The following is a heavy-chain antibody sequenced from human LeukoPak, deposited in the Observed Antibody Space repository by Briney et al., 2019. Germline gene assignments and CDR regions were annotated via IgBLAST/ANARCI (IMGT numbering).Heavy chain of an antibody. Sequence: GESLKISCRGSGYSFPTYWIGWVRQMPGKGLEWMGIIYPGDSGTRYSPSFQGQVTISADKSISTAYLQWSSLKASDTAMYYCARCIAAGGSRWTDFWGQGTLVTVSS. V-gene: IGHV5-51*01. J-gene: IGHJ4*02. CDR1: GYSFPTYW. CDR3: ARCIAAGGSRWTDF. D-gene: IGHD6-13*01. CDR2: IYPGDSGT.